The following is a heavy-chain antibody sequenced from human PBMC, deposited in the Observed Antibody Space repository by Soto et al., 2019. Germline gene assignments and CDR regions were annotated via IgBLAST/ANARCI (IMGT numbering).Heavy chain of an antibody. V-gene: IGHV1-18*01. CDR3: ARVVPGAEAWFGP. CDR1: GYTFSNYG. D-gene: IGHD2-2*01. CDR2: ISLYSDGT. J-gene: IGHJ5*02. Sequence: GSSVKVSCKTSGYTFSNYGITWVRQAPGQPLEWLGWISLYSDGTNYAQKFQGRVSMTTDTSTTTAYMELRSLRSDDTAVYYCARVVPGAEAWFGPWGQGTLVIVSS.